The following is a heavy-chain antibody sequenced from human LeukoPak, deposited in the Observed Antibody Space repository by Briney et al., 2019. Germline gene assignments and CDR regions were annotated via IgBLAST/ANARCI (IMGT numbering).Heavy chain of an antibody. CDR2: ISWNSGSI. CDR3: AKAGYYGSGSYLDY. Sequence: PGRSLRLSCAASGFTFDDYAMHWVRQAPGKGLEWVSGISWNSGSIGYADSVKGRFTISRYNAKNSLYLQMNSLRAEDTALYYCAKAGYYGSGSYLDYWGQGTLVTVSS. J-gene: IGHJ4*02. V-gene: IGHV3-9*01. D-gene: IGHD3-10*01. CDR1: GFTFDDYA.